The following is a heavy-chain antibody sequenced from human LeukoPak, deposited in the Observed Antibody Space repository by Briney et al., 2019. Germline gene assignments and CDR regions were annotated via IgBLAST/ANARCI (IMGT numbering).Heavy chain of an antibody. Sequence: GGSLRLSCAASGFTFSSYGMHWVRQAPGKGLEWVAVISYDGSNKYYADSVKGRFTISRDNSKNTLYLQMNSLRAEDTAVYYCAKSVYDSSGYWWDWGQGTLVTVSS. CDR1: GFTFSSYG. D-gene: IGHD3-22*01. V-gene: IGHV3-30*18. J-gene: IGHJ4*02. CDR3: AKSVYDSSGYWWD. CDR2: ISYDGSNK.